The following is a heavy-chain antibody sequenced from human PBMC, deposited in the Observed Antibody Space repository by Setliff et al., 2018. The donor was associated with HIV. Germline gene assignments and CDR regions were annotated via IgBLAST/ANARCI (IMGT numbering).Heavy chain of an antibody. V-gene: IGHV4-4*09. Sequence: SETLSLTCAVSGGSISSYYWSWIRQPPGEGLEWIGYIYTSGSTNYNPSLKSRVTISVDTSKNQFSLKLSSVTAADTAVYYCARGLSFYDPGGFDYWGQGTLVTVSS. CDR2: IYTSGST. CDR1: GGSISSYY. CDR3: ARGLSFYDPGGFDY. J-gene: IGHJ4*02. D-gene: IGHD3-22*01.